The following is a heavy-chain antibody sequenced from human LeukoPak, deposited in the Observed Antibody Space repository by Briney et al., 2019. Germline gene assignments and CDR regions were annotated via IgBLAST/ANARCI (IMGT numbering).Heavy chain of an antibody. CDR1: GYTFTGYY. CDR3: ARDLPDYDTDY. V-gene: IGHV1-2*02. J-gene: IGHJ4*02. D-gene: IGHD3-22*01. CDR2: INPNSGGT. Sequence: ASVRVSCKATGYTFTGYYMHWVRQAPGQGLEWMGWINPNSGGTNYAQKFQGRVTMTRDTSISTAYMELSRLRSDDTAVYYCARDLPDYDTDYWGQGTLVTVSS.